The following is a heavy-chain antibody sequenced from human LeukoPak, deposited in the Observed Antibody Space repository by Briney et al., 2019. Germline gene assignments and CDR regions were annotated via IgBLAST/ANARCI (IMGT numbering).Heavy chain of an antibody. CDR3: ARSHLLWFGEFGGPNY. CDR1: GGSFSGYY. J-gene: IGHJ4*02. V-gene: IGHV4-34*01. D-gene: IGHD3-10*01. CDR2: INHSGST. Sequence: PSETLSLTCAVYGGSFSGYYWSWLRQPPGKGLEWIGEINHSGSTNYNPSLKSRVTISVDTSKNQFSLKLSSVTAADTAVYYCARSHLLWFGEFGGPNYWGQGTLVTVSS.